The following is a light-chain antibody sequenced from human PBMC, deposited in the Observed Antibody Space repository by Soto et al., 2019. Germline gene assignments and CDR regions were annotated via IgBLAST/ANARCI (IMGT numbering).Light chain of an antibody. CDR3: QQYYSLPWT. CDR2: WAS. CDR1: QSVLYSTNNKNY. J-gene: IGKJ1*01. Sequence: DIVMTQSPDSLAVSLGERATINCKSSQSVLYSTNNKNYLAWYQQKPGQPPKLLIYWASTRDSGVPDRFSVSGCGTDFTLSISGLQAEDVAVYYCQQYYSLPWTFGQGTKVEIK. V-gene: IGKV4-1*01.